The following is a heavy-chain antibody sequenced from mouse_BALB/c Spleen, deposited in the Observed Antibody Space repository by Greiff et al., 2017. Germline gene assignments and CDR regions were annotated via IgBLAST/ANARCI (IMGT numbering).Heavy chain of an antibody. J-gene: IGHJ4*01. CDR1: GFSLTDYG. CDR2: IWGGGST. V-gene: IGHV2-6-5*01. Sequence: VQVVESGPGLVAPSQSLSITCTVSGFSLTDYGVSWIRQPPGKGLEWLGVIWGGGSTYYNSALKSRLSISKDNSKSQVFLKMNSLQTDDTAMYYCAKPHYYGSSPYAMDYWGQGTSVTVSS. CDR3: AKPHYYGSSPYAMDY. D-gene: IGHD1-1*01.